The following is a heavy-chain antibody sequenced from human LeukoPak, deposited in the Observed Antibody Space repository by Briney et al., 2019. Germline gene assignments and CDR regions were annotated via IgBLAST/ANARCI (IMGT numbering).Heavy chain of an antibody. CDR2: HYYTGRI. V-gene: IGHV4-39*07. J-gene: IGHJ4*02. Sequence: SETLSLTCTVSGGSISGSSSCRGWIRQPPGKGPEWIGSHYYTGRIYDNPSLNSRVAISLDTSKNQFSLKLSSMTAADTAVYYCARDGSDNWGLFDYWGRGIPVTVSS. CDR1: GGSISGSSSC. CDR3: ARDGSDNWGLFDY. D-gene: IGHD1-1*01.